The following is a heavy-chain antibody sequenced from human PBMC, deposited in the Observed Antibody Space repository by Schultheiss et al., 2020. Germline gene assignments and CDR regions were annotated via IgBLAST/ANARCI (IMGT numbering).Heavy chain of an antibody. J-gene: IGHJ6*03. CDR2: IYHSGST. D-gene: IGHD4-17*01. V-gene: IGHV4-4*02. CDR1: GGSISSSNW. CDR3: ARDDYGDHAYYYYYMDV. Sequence: SATLSLTCAVSGGSISSSNWWSWVRQPPGKGLEWIGSIYHSGSTYYNPSLKSRVTISVDRSKNQFSLKLSSVTAADTAVYYCARDDYGDHAYYYYYMDVWGKGTTVTVSS.